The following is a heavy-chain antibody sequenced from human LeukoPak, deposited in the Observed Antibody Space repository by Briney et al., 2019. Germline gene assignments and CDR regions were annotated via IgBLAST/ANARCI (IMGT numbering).Heavy chain of an antibody. CDR2: ISYDGSNK. CDR1: GFTFSGYA. CDR3: AKRHAMVRGVAGYFDY. J-gene: IGHJ4*02. Sequence: GGSLRLSCAASGFTFSGYAMSWVRQAPGKGLEWVAVISYDGSNKYYADSVKGRFTISRDNSKNTLYLQMNSLRAEDTAVYYCAKRHAMVRGVAGYFDYWGQGTLVTVSS. V-gene: IGHV3-30*18. D-gene: IGHD3-10*01.